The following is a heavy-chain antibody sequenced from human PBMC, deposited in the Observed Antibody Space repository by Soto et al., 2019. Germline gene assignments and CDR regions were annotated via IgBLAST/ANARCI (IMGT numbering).Heavy chain of an antibody. CDR2: IKQDGSEK. CDR1: GFTFSDYW. J-gene: IGHJ4*02. D-gene: IGHD4-17*01. V-gene: IGHV3-7*03. CDR3: ARGDYGGDSGAY. Sequence: GGSLRLSCATSGFTFSDYWMTWVRQAPGRGLEWVANIKQDGSEKYYVDSVEGRFTISRDNAKNSLFLQMDSLRADDTAVYYCARGDYGGDSGAYWGQGTLVTVSS.